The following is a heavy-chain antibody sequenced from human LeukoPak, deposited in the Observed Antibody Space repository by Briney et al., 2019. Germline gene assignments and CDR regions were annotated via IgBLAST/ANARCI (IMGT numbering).Heavy chain of an antibody. V-gene: IGHV3-53*01. CDR2: IYGGGSV. Sequence: GGSLRLSCAASGFTVRGNYMSWVRQAPGKGLEWVSIIYGGGSVFYADSVKGRFTISRDNSKNTLYLQMNSLRGEDTAVYYCARGGSYLSAFDIWGQGTVVTVSS. J-gene: IGHJ3*02. CDR1: GFTVRGNY. D-gene: IGHD1-26*01. CDR3: ARGGSYLSAFDI.